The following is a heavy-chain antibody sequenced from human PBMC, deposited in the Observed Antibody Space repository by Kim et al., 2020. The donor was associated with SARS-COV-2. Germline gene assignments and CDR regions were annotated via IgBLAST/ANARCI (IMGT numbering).Heavy chain of an antibody. Sequence: SETLSLTCAVYGGSFSGYYWSWIRQPPGKGLEWIGEINHSGSTNYNPSLKSRVTISVDTSKNQFSLKLSSVTAADTAVYYCAPPYYDILTGAPWGQGTLVTVSS. CDR2: INHSGST. CDR1: GGSFSGYY. V-gene: IGHV4-34*01. CDR3: APPYYDILTGAP. D-gene: IGHD3-9*01. J-gene: IGHJ5*02.